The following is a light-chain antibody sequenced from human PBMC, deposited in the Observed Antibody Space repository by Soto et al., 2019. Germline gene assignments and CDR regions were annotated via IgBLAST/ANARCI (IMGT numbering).Light chain of an antibody. CDR1: QSISSY. Sequence: DIQMTQSPSSLSASVGDRVTITCLASQSISSYLNWYQQKPGKAPKLLIYAASSLQSGVPSRFSGSGSGTDFTLTISSLQPEDFETYYCQQSYSTPITFGQGKRLEIK. V-gene: IGKV1-39*01. J-gene: IGKJ5*01. CDR2: AAS. CDR3: QQSYSTPIT.